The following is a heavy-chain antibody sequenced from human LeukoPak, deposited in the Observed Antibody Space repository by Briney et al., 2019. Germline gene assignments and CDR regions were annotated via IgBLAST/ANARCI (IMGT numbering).Heavy chain of an antibody. J-gene: IGHJ4*02. D-gene: IGHD3-3*01. CDR1: GFTFSSLA. Sequence: GGPLRLSCVASGFTFSSLAMSWVRQAPGKGLEWVSDISSSGDITDYADSVKGRFTISRDNSKNTVYLQMNSLRAEDTAVYYCAKDPILDYDFWSGPPPYFDYWGQGTLVTVSS. CDR2: ISSSGDIT. V-gene: IGHV3-23*01. CDR3: AKDPILDYDFWSGPPPYFDY.